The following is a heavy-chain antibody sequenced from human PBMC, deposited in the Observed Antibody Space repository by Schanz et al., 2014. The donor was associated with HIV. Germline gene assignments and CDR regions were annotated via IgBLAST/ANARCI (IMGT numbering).Heavy chain of an antibody. J-gene: IGHJ4*02. CDR1: GFTFSSYA. CDR3: AKAAVTDYLDY. D-gene: IGHD2-21*02. V-gene: IGHV3-30*02. CDR2: IWYDGSNK. Sequence: VQLVESGGGLVKPGGSLRLSCAASGFTFSSYAMHWVRQAPGKGLEGVAVIWYDGSNKYYADSVKGRFTISRDNSKNTLYLQMNSLRTEDTAVYYCAKAAVTDYLDYWGQGTLVTVSS.